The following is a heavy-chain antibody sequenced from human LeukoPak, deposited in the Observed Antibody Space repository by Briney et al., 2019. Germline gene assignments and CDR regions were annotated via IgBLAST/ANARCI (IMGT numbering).Heavy chain of an antibody. V-gene: IGHV3-7*03. D-gene: IGHD3-9*01. J-gene: IGHJ4*02. CDR2: IKPDESEK. Sequence: GGSLRLSCAASGSTFSNYWMTWVRQAPGKGLEWVANIKPDESEKYYVGSVKGRFTISRDNAKNSLYLQMNSLRAEDTAVYYCAKWGPYDILTGRINWGQGTLVTVSS. CDR1: GSTFSNYW. CDR3: AKWGPYDILTGRIN.